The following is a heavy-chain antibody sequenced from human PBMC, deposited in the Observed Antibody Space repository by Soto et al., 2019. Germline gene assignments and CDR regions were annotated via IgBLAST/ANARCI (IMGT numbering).Heavy chain of an antibody. CDR2: RYSTGTT. CDR1: GYSINSGYV. Sequence: PSETLSLTCIVSGYSINSGYVWGWVRRPPGQGLEWIGSRYSTGTTYYNPSLRRRVKMSIDSSKNQLSLVLRSVTAADTAVYYCVARATVVNSPWFDPWGQGXQVTVYS. D-gene: IGHD1-1*01. V-gene: IGHV4-38-2*02. J-gene: IGHJ5*02. CDR3: VARATVVNSPWFDP.